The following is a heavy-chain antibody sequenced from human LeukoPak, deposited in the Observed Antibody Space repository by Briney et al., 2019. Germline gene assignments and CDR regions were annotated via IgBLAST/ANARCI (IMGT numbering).Heavy chain of an antibody. CDR1: GGSFSGFY. V-gene: IGHV4-34*01. CDR2: INHSGST. D-gene: IGHD3-9*01. J-gene: IGHJ4*02. Sequence: TSETLSLTCAVYGGSFSGFYWSWIRQPPGKGLEWIGEINHSGSTNYNPSLKSRVTISVDTSKNQFSLKLSSVTAADTAVYYCARDQSLTSIPYFDYWGQGTLVTVSS. CDR3: ARDQSLTSIPYFDY.